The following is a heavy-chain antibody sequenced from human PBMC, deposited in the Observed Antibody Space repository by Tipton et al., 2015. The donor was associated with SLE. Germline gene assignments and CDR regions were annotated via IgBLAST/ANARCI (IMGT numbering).Heavy chain of an antibody. CDR1: GGSVSSGSYY. CDR2: IYYSGST. CDR3: ARSIVGATYAFDI. V-gene: IGHV4-61*01. D-gene: IGHD1-26*01. J-gene: IGHJ3*02. Sequence: PGLVKPSETLSLTCTVSGGSVSSGSYYWSWIRQPPGKGLEWIGYIYYSGSTNYNPSLKSRVTISVDTSKNQFSLKLSSVTAADTAVYYCARSIVGATYAFDIWGQGTMVTVSS.